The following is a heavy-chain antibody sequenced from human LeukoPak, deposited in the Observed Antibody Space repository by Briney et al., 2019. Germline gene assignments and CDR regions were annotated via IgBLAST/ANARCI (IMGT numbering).Heavy chain of an antibody. Sequence: SETLSLTCAVYGGSFSGYYWSWIRQPQGKGLEWIGEINHSGSTNYNPSLKSRVTISVDTSKNQFSLKLSSVTAADTAVYYCARLGAYDYVWGSYRHPGRLDYWGQGTLVTVSS. CDR1: GGSFSGYY. D-gene: IGHD3-16*02. V-gene: IGHV4-34*01. CDR3: ARLGAYDYVWGSYRHPGRLDY. CDR2: INHSGST. J-gene: IGHJ4*02.